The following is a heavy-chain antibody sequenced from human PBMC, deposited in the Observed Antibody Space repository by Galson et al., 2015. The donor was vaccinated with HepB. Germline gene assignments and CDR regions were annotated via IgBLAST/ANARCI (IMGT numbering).Heavy chain of an antibody. Sequence: ALRLCCPASGFTFGDYDMSWSRQAAGKGLEWDADISSSGSSIYYADSVEGRFTISRDNAKNSLYLQMNSLRAENTAVHYCASLAETGFDPWGQGTLVTVSS. J-gene: IGHJ5*02. CDR3: ASLAETGFDP. CDR1: GFTFGDYD. V-gene: IGHV3-11*04. CDR2: ISSSGSSI. D-gene: IGHD1-14*01.